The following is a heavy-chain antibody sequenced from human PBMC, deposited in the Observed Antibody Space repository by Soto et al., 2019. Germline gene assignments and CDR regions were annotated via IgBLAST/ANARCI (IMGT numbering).Heavy chain of an antibody. Sequence: PGESLKISCKGSGYSFTSYWIAWVRQMPGKGLEWLGIIYPGDSDTRYSPSFQGQVTISANKSIRTAHRQWSSLKASDTAMYYCARKYCDSTSCYWAFVIWGQGKMVTVSS. CDR2: IYPGDSDT. CDR3: ARKYCDSTSCYWAFVI. CDR1: GYSFTSYW. D-gene: IGHD2-2*01. J-gene: IGHJ3*02. V-gene: IGHV5-51*01.